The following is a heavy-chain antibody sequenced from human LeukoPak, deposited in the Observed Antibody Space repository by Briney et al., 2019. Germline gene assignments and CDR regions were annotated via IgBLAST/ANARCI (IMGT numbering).Heavy chain of an antibody. CDR3: ARQSYRRFDP. Sequence: SQTLSLTCAISGHSVSSNSVAWSWFRQSPSRGLEWLGRTYYTSKWNNDYAVSVQSRIAVNPDTSKNQFSLHLNSVTPEDTAVYYCARQSYRRFDPWGQGTLVTVSS. CDR2: TYYTSKWNN. V-gene: IGHV6-1*01. J-gene: IGHJ5*02. CDR1: GHSVSSNSVA.